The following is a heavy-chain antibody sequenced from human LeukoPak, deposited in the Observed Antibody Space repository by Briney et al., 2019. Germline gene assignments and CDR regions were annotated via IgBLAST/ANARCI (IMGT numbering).Heavy chain of an antibody. D-gene: IGHD1-26*01. CDR3: ARAPIVGATLFDY. CDR2: IYYSGST. CDR1: GGSISSYY. V-gene: IGHV4-59*01. J-gene: IGHJ4*02. Sequence: PSETLSLTCTVSGGSISSYYWSWIRQPPGKGLEWIGYIYYSGSTNYNPSLKGRVTISVDTSKNQFSLKLSSVTAADTAVYYCARAPIVGATLFDYWGQGTLVTVSS.